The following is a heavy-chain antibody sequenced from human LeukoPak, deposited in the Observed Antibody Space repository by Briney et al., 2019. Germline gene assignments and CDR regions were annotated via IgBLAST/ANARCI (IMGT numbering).Heavy chain of an antibody. D-gene: IGHD7-27*01. Sequence: GGSVRLSCAAWGFIFRSCTMNGVRQARGKAREGVLSISGSGCLIWYSDSVTGRFNISRDTAANSLFIQMNSLRVEDTAVDYCARDLQTGLAFDAWGQGTVVAVSS. CDR2: ISGSGCLI. V-gene: IGHV3-21*06. CDR1: GFIFRSCT. CDR3: ARDLQTGLAFDA. J-gene: IGHJ3*01.